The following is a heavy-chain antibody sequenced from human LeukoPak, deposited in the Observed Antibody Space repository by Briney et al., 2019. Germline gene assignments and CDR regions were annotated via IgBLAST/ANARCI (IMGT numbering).Heavy chain of an antibody. Sequence: GGSLRLSCAASGFTFSSYAMSWVRQAPGKGLEWVSAISGGGGSTYYADSVKGRFTISRDNSKNTLYLQMNSLRAEDTAVYYCAKEGCSSTSCSIYYYYGMDVWGQGTTVTVSS. CDR3: AKEGCSSTSCSIYYYYGMDV. D-gene: IGHD2-2*01. CDR2: ISGGGGST. V-gene: IGHV3-23*01. CDR1: GFTFSSYA. J-gene: IGHJ6*02.